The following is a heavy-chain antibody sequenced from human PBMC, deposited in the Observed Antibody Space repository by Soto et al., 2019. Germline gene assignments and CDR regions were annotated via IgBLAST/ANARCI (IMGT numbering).Heavy chain of an antibody. V-gene: IGHV3-23*01. Sequence: EVQLLESGGGLVQPGGSLRLSCAASGFTFSSYAMSWVRQAPGKGLEWVSAISGSGGSTYYADSVKGRFTISRDNSKNTLYLQMNSLRAEDTAVYYCSKSSIAGSAFDIWGQGTMVTVSS. CDR2: ISGSGGST. D-gene: IGHD2-15*01. CDR3: SKSSIAGSAFDI. CDR1: GFTFSSYA. J-gene: IGHJ3*02.